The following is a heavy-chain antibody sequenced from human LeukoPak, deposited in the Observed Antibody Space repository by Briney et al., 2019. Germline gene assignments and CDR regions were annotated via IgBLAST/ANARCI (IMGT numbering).Heavy chain of an antibody. V-gene: IGHV3-11*01. D-gene: IGHD3-9*01. CDR2: ISKTGRGI. CDR1: GFNFSDYF. J-gene: IGHJ5*02. CDR3: AKDRAPDMYNWFDP. Sequence: GSLRLSCAASGFNFSDYFMSWIRQAPGKGLQWLAYISKTGRGIEYAESVRGRFTISRDNAKNSVFLQMDSLRAEDTAVYYCAKDRAPDMYNWFDPWGQGTLVTVSS.